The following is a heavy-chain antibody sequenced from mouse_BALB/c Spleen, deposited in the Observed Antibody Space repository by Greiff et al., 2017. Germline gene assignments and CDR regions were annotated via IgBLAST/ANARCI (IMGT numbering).Heavy chain of an antibody. CDR1: GYSITSDYA. CDR2: ISYSGST. D-gene: IGHD1-1*01. CDR3: ASVYYYGSSPNWYFDV. V-gene: IGHV3-2*02. J-gene: IGHJ1*01. Sequence: EVQLVESGPGLVKPSQSLSLTCTVTGYSITSDYAWNWIRQFPGNKLEWMGYISYSGSTSYNPSLKSRISITRDTSKNQFFLQLNSVTTEDTATYYGASVYYYGSSPNWYFDVWGAGTTVTVSS.